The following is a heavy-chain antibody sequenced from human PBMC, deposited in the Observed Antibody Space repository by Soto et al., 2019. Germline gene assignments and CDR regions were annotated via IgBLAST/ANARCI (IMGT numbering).Heavy chain of an antibody. CDR1: GFTFSAYA. CDR2: ISGTSPST. J-gene: IGHJ4*02. Sequence: EVQLLESGAGLVQPGGSLRLSCAASGFTFSAYAMSWVRQAPGKGLEWVSAISGTSPSTYYADSVQGRFSVSTDISRKTLFLQLKTLRGEDTAVYFSATRIIGVEYWGQGALVTVSS. CDR3: ATRIIGVEY. D-gene: IGHD2-21*01. V-gene: IGHV3-23*01.